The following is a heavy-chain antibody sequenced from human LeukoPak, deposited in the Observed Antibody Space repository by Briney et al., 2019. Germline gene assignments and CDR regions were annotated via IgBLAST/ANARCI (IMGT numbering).Heavy chain of an antibody. V-gene: IGHV1-8*01. CDR2: MNPNSGNT. CDR1: GYTFTSYD. Sequence: ASVKVSCKASGYTFTSYDINWVRQATGQGLEWMGWMNPNSGNTGYAQKFQGRVTMTRNTSISTAYMELSSLRSEDTAVYYCARGPVVYSGSYYGRDFDYWGQGTLVTVSS. J-gene: IGHJ4*02. CDR3: ARGPVVYSGSYYGRDFDY. D-gene: IGHD1-26*01.